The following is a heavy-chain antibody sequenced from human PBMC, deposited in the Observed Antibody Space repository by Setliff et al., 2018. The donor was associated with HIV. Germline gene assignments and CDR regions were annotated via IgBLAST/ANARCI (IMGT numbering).Heavy chain of an antibody. CDR2: FDPEKSEK. CDR1: GHTLTELS. D-gene: IGHD1-26*01. CDR3: ATHRWYSGSYLRDY. J-gene: IGHJ4*02. V-gene: IGHV1-24*01. Sequence: ASVKVSCKVYGHTLTELSMHWVRQAPGKGLEWMGGFDPEKSEKIYAQKLQGRVTMTEDTSTDTAYMELRSLRSEDTAVYYCATHRWYSGSYLRDYWGQGTLVTVSS.